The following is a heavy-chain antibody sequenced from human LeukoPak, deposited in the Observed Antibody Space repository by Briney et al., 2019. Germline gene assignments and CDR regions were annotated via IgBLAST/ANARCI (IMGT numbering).Heavy chain of an antibody. J-gene: IGHJ4*02. V-gene: IGHV3-21*01. CDR2: ISSSSSYI. CDR1: GFTFSNYA. CDR3: ARDELQLWRKIDY. D-gene: IGHD5-18*01. Sequence: GGSLRLSCAASGFTFSNYAMSWVRQAPGKGLEWVSSISSSSSYIYYADSVKGRFTISRDNAKNSLYLQMNSLRAEDTAVYYCARDELQLWRKIDYWGQGTLVTVSS.